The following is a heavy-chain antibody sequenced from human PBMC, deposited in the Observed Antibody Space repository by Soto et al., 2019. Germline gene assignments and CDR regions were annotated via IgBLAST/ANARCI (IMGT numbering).Heavy chain of an antibody. CDR3: ARETPENSLDI. CDR1: GFIFSDYY. CDR2: ISSSGGGT. Sequence: QVQLVESGGGLVKPGGSLRLSCAASGFIFSDYYMTWIRQTPGKGLEWLSSISSSGGGTYYADSLKGRFTISRDNAKNSLYLQMNSLKAEDTAVYYCARETPENSLDIWGQGTMVTVSS. V-gene: IGHV3-11*01. J-gene: IGHJ3*02.